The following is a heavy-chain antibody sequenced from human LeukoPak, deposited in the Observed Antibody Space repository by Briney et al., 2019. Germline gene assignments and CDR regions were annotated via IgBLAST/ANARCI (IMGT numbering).Heavy chain of an antibody. J-gene: IGHJ3*02. CDR3: ASPFHDSSGYYWAFDI. CDR1: GGSISSYY. Sequence: SETLSLTCTVSGGSISSYYWSWIRQPAGKGLEWIGRIYTSGRTNYNPSLKSRVNMSVDTSKNQFSLKMTSVTAADTAVYYCASPFHDSSGYYWAFDIWGQGTMVTVSS. D-gene: IGHD3-22*01. V-gene: IGHV4-4*07. CDR2: IYTSGRT.